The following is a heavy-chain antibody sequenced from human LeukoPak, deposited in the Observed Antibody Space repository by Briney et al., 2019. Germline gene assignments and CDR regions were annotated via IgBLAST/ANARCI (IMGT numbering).Heavy chain of an antibody. Sequence: GRSLRLSCAASGFTFSSSAMHWVRRAPGKGLEWVAVTSYDESNKYYADSVKGRFTISRDNSKNTLYLQMNSLRAEDTAVYYCARGTDTKPFWSGYWVDVWGQGTTVTVSS. V-gene: IGHV3-30*03. CDR2: TSYDESNK. D-gene: IGHD3-3*01. CDR1: GFTFSSSA. CDR3: ARGTDTKPFWSGYWVDV. J-gene: IGHJ6*02.